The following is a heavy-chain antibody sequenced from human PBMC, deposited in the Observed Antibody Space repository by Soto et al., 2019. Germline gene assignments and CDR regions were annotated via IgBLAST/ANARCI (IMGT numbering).Heavy chain of an antibody. D-gene: IGHD3-22*01. CDR3: ARDLYYYDSSGFYYGMDV. CDR1: GVTFSRYW. V-gene: IGHV3-74*01. CDR2: INSDGSST. Sequence: GGSLRLSWAASGVTFSRYWIHWVRQAPGKGLGWVSRINSDGSSTSYADSGKGRFTISRDNAKNTLYLQMNSLRAEDTAVYYCARDLYYYDSSGFYYGMDVWGQGTTVTVSS. J-gene: IGHJ6*02.